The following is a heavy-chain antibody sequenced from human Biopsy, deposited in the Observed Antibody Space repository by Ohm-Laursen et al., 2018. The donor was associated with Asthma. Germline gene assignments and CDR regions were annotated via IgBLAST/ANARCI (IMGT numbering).Heavy chain of an antibody. CDR1: GGTFNTYA. CDR3: ARKAGSCISRTCYSLDF. J-gene: IGHJ4*02. CDR2: INSVFGTT. V-gene: IGHV1-69*13. D-gene: IGHD2-2*01. Sequence: VASVKVSCKSLGGTFNTYAIGWVRQAPGQGLEWMGGINSVFGTTTYPQKFQDRVTITADDSMSTVYMELSSLRSEDTAVYYCARKAGSCISRTCYSLDFWGQGTLVTVSS.